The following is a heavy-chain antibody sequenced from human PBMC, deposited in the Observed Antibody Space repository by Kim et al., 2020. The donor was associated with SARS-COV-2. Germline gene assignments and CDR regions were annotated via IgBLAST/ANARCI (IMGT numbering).Heavy chain of an antibody. J-gene: IGHJ4*02. Sequence: STSDNPTLKGRVTISVDTSKNQFSLKLSSVTAADTAVYYCARRVGGYSSSPEDYWGQGTLVTVSS. D-gene: IGHD6-13*01. V-gene: IGHV4-34*13. CDR3: ARRVGGYSSSPEDY. CDR2: ST.